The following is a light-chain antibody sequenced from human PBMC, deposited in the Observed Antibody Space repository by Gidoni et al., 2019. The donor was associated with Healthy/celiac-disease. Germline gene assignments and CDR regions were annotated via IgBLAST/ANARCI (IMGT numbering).Light chain of an antibody. J-gene: IGKJ1*01. CDR1: QSVSSY. CDR3: QQRSNWPPRT. CDR2: DAS. Sequence: EIVLTQSPATLSLSPGERATLSCRASQSVSSYLAWYQQKPGQAPRLLIYDASNRATGIPARFSGSGSGTDFTLTISSLEPEDLAVYYCQQRSNWPPRTFGQXTKVEIK. V-gene: IGKV3-11*01.